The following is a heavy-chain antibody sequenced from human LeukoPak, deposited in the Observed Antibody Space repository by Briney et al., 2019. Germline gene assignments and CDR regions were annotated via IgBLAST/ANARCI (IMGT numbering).Heavy chain of an antibody. D-gene: IGHD6-19*01. J-gene: IGHJ4*02. Sequence: SGTLSLTCAVSGGSISSDNWWSWVRQPPGKGLEWIGYIYYNGATDYNPSLKSRVTISVDTSKNEFSLKLSSVTAADTALYYCARRTVTNGWFRIDYWGQGSLVIVSS. CDR1: GGSISSDNW. CDR2: IYYNGAT. CDR3: ARRTVTNGWFRIDY. V-gene: IGHV4-4*02.